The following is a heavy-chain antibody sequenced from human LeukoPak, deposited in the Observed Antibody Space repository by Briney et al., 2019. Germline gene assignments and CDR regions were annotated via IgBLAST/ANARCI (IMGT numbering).Heavy chain of an antibody. CDR3: ARTKFLEWLQFNWFDP. CDR2: IYYSGST. V-gene: IGHV4-30-4*08. CDR1: GGSISSGDYY. Sequence: SQTLSLTCTVSGGSISSGDYYWSWIRQPPGKGLECIGYIYYSGSTYYNPSLKSRVTISVDTSKNQFSLKLSSVTAADTAVYYCARTKFLEWLQFNWFDPWGQGTLVTVSS. D-gene: IGHD3-3*01. J-gene: IGHJ5*02.